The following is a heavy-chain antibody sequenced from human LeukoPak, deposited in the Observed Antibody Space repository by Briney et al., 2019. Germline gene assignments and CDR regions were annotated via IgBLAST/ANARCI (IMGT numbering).Heavy chain of an antibody. J-gene: IGHJ4*02. V-gene: IGHV3-30-3*01. CDR1: GFTFSSYA. D-gene: IGHD6-19*01. Sequence: GGSLRLSCAASGFTFSSYAMHWVRQAPGKGLEWVAVISYDGSNKYYADSVKGRFTISRDNSKNTLYLQMNSLRAEDTAVYYCAREAAVAGCIDYWGQGTLLTVSS. CDR2: ISYDGSNK. CDR3: AREAAVAGCIDY.